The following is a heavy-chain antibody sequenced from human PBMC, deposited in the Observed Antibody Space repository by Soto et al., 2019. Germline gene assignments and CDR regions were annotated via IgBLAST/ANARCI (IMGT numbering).Heavy chain of an antibody. Sequence: SGGSLRLSCAASGFTFSSYAMHWVRQAPGKGLEWVAVISYDGSNKYYADSVKGRFTISRDNSKNTLYLQMNSLRVEDTAVYYCARALGDYADCRGPGTLGTGSS. V-gene: IGHV3-30-3*01. CDR2: ISYDGSNK. CDR3: ARALGDYADC. CDR1: GFTFSSYA. J-gene: IGHJ4*02. D-gene: IGHD4-17*01.